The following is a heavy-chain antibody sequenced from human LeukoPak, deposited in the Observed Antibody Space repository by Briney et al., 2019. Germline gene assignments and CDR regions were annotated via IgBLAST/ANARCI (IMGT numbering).Heavy chain of an antibody. Sequence: GGSLRLSCAASGFTFSSYAMHWVRQAPGKGLEYVSAISSNGGSTYYANSVKGRFTISRDNSKNTLYLQMGSLRAEDMAVYYCARDYDFWSAEYYYGMDVWGQGTTVTVSS. CDR2: ISSNGGST. CDR1: GFTFSSYA. J-gene: IGHJ6*02. CDR3: ARDYDFWSAEYYYGMDV. D-gene: IGHD3-3*01. V-gene: IGHV3-64*01.